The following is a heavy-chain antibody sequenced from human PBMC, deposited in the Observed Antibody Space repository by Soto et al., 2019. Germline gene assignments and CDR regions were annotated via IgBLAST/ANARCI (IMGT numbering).Heavy chain of an antibody. V-gene: IGHV5-51*01. J-gene: IGHJ6*02. CDR2: IYPGGSNT. CDR1: GYMFNKYW. D-gene: IGHD3-10*01. CDR3: ARCPVPGSDSRRPPFDGLDV. Sequence: GESLKISCTGSGYMFNKYWIGWVRQTPGKGLEWMGNIYPGGSNTRYNPSSHGPVIISVDKSINTAYLHWRSLRASDTAIYYCARCPVPGSDSRRPPFDGLDVWGQGTTVTVSS.